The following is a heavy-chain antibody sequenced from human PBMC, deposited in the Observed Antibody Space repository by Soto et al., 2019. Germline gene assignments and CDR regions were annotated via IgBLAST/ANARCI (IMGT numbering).Heavy chain of an antibody. CDR2: ISAYNGNT. J-gene: IGHJ6*02. CDR1: GYTFISYG. Sequence: QVQLVQSGAEVKKPGASVKVSCKATGYTFISYGINWVRQAPGQGLEWMGWISAYNGNTKYAQKYQGRVTMTTDTSTSTAYMDVRSLRSDDRAVYYCARGTAVGAMSHGSYYHYGMDVWGQGTTVTVS. CDR3: ARGTAVGAMSHGSYYHYGMDV. V-gene: IGHV1-18*01. D-gene: IGHD1-26*01.